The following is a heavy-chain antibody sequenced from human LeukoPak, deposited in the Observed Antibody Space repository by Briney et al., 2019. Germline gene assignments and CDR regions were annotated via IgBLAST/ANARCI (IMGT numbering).Heavy chain of an antibody. J-gene: IGHJ1*01. CDR2: ISYSGGIT. V-gene: IGHV3-23*01. CDR1: GFTFSSHG. Sequence: PGGSLRLSCAASGFTFSSHGKNWVRQAPGKGLEGVSGISYSGGITYYTDSVKGRFTISRDNSKNTASLQMNSVSGDDTALYYGAEDDAWGRDKDWGQGTLVTVSS. CDR3: AEDDAWGRDKD. D-gene: IGHD3-16*01.